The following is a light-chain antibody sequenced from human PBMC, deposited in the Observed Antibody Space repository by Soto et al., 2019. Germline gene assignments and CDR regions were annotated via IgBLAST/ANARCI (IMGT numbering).Light chain of an antibody. CDR2: YDT. Sequence: SSELTQPPSVSVAPGKTARITCGGNNIGSESVHWYQQKPGQAPVLVIYYDTNRPSGIPERFSGSNSGNTATLTISRVEAGDQADYYCQVWDGSSDHGVVGGGTKLTVL. CDR1: NIGSES. CDR3: QVWDGSSDHGV. J-gene: IGLJ2*01. V-gene: IGLV3-21*04.